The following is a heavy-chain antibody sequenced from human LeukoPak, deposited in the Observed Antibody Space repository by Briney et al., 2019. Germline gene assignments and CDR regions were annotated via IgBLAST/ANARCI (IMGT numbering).Heavy chain of an antibody. CDR1: GDSVSSNSAA. CDR3: ARGNPGHSSGWYNWFDP. D-gene: IGHD6-19*01. V-gene: IGHV6-1*01. J-gene: IGHJ5*02. Sequence: SQTLSLTCAISGDSVSSNSAAWNWITQAPSRGLEWLVRTYYRSKWYNDYAVSVKSRITINPDTSKNQFSLQLNSGTPADTAVYYCARGNPGHSSGWYNWFDPWGEGNLVTVS. CDR2: TYYRSKWYN.